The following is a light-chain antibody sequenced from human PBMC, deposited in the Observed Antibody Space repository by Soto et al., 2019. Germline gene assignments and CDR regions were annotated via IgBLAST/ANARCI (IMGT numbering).Light chain of an antibody. CDR2: RAS. V-gene: IGKV1-5*03. Sequence: DIQMTQSPSTLSASVGDRVTITCRASQSISSWLAWYQQKPGSLPRLLIYRASTLESGVPSRFSGSGSGTAFTLTISSLQPDDFETYYCQQYHSYRWTLGQGTQVEIX. CDR3: QQYHSYRWT. J-gene: IGKJ1*01. CDR1: QSISSW.